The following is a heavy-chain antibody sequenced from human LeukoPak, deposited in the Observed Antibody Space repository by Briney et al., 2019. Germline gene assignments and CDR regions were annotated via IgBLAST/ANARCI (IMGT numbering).Heavy chain of an antibody. D-gene: IGHD3-22*01. CDR1: RFTFSTYG. Sequence: GGSLRLSCAASRFTFSTYGMSWVRQAPGKGLEWVSSITGGGGSTYYADSVKGRFTISRDNSKNTLYLQMNSLRAEDTAVYYCAKSSYYDSSGYYREYYFDYWGQGTLVTVSS. CDR2: ITGGGGST. CDR3: AKSSYYDSSGYYREYYFDY. J-gene: IGHJ4*02. V-gene: IGHV3-23*01.